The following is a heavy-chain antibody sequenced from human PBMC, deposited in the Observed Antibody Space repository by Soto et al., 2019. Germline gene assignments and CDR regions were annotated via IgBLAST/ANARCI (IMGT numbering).Heavy chain of an antibody. CDR1: GGFINNSAYY. CDR2: GYYGGRT. V-gene: IGHV4-39*01. Sequence: SGTLDLTSTVSGGFINNSAYYWGWIRQPPGKVLDWIASGYYGGRTYYNPSLKSRVTFSLDTSKSRFSLELSSVTAADTAVYYCARHGAYSTSVYYYYGMDVWGQGTTVTVSS. D-gene: IGHD6-13*01. J-gene: IGHJ6*02. CDR3: ARHGAYSTSVYYYYGMDV.